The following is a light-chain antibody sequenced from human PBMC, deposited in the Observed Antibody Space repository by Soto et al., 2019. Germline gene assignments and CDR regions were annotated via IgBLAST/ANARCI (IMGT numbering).Light chain of an antibody. CDR3: QQYNDWPPWT. CDR1: QSVSIN. CDR2: GAS. Sequence: EIVMTQSPATLSVSPGERATLSCRASQSVSINLAWYQQNPGQAPRLLIYGASTRATGIPARFSGSGSATEFTLTISSLQSEDFAVYYCQQYNDWPPWTFGQGTKVEIK. V-gene: IGKV3-15*01. J-gene: IGKJ1*01.